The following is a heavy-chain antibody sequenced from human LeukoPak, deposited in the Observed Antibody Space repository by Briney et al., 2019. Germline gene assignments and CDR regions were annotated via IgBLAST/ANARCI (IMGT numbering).Heavy chain of an antibody. CDR2: VYYSGST. J-gene: IGHJ6*03. CDR1: GGSISSSDYY. V-gene: IGHV4-39*07. Sequence: SETLSLTCTVSGGSISSSDYYWGWIRQPPGKRLEWIGSVYYSGSTYYNPSLKSRVTIAAETSKNQISLKLTSVTPADTAVYYCARDWRAYHYYFMDVWGKGTTVTVSS. CDR3: ARDWRAYHYYFMDV.